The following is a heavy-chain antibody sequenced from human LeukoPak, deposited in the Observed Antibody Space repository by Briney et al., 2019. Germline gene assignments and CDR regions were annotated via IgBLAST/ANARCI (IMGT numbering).Heavy chain of an antibody. CDR3: ARGKGCSSTSCPGGYFDL. Sequence: GGPLRHPFVASGFSSSSYARQWLRQAAGKVKERVAVISYDGSNKYYADSVKGRFTISRDKSKNTLYLQMNSLRAEDTAVYYGARGKGCSSTSCPGGYFDLWGRRTLVTVFS. CDR2: ISYDGSNK. D-gene: IGHD2-2*01. J-gene: IGHJ2*01. V-gene: IGHV3-30*04. CDR1: GFSSSSYA.